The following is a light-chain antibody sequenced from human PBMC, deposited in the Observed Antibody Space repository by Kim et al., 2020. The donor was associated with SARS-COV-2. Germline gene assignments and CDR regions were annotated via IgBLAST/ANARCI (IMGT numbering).Light chain of an antibody. V-gene: IGKV1-13*02. CDR2: DAS. CDR3: QQFYSYPIT. Sequence: AFVGDSVTITCRASQGISSALAWYQQTSAKAPKLLIYDASNLESGVPSRFSGSGSGTDFTLTISSVQPEDFATYYCQQFYSYPITFGQGTRLEIK. CDR1: QGISSA. J-gene: IGKJ5*01.